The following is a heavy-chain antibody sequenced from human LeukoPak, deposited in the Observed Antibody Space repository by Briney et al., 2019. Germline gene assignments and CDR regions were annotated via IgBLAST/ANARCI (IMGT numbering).Heavy chain of an antibody. Sequence: ASVRVSCKASGYTFAIYGISWVRQAPGQGLERMGWISSHNGYTNYAQKFQGRVTMTTDTSTNTAYMELGSLRSEDTAVYYCARAGSGRYYYYMDVWGKGTTVTVSS. D-gene: IGHD3-10*01. CDR3: ARAGSGRYYYYMDV. CDR2: ISSHNGYT. J-gene: IGHJ6*03. V-gene: IGHV1-18*04. CDR1: GYTFAIYG.